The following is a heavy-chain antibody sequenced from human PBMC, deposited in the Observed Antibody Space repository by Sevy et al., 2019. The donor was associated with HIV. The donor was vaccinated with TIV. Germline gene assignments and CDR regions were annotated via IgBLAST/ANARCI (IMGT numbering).Heavy chain of an antibody. CDR1: GFTFSSYG. D-gene: IGHD6-13*01. CDR3: ANAISSSWYYYYYGMDV. CDR2: ISYDGSNK. J-gene: IGHJ6*02. Sequence: GGSLRLSCAASGFTFSSYGMHWVRQAPGKGLEWVAVISYDGSNKYYADSVKGRFTISRDNSKNTLYLQMNSLRAEDTAVYYCANAISSSWYYYYYGMDVWGQGTTVTASS. V-gene: IGHV3-30*18.